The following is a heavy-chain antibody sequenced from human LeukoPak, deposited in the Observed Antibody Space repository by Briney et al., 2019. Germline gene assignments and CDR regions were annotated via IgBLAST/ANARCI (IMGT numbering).Heavy chain of an antibody. J-gene: IGHJ4*02. CDR3: ARGYILVATNYFDY. V-gene: IGHV1-69*05. CDR2: IIPIFGTA. CDR1: GGTFSSYA. D-gene: IGHD5-12*01. Sequence: ASVKVSCKASGGTFSSYAISWLRQAPGQGLEWMGRIIPIFGTANYAQKFQGRVTITTDESTSTAYMELSSLRSEDTAVYYCARGYILVATNYFDYWGQGTLVTVSS.